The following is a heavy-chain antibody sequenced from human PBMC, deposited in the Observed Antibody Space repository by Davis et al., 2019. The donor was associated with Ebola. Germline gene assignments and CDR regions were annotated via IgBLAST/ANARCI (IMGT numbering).Heavy chain of an antibody. Sequence: GGSLRLSCAASGFTFSSYWMSWVRQAPGKGLEWVANIKQDGSEKYYVDSVKGRFTISRDNAKNSLYLQMNSLRAEDTAVYYCAKRDCSSTSCFHYYYYGMDVWGQGTTVTVSS. V-gene: IGHV3-7*01. J-gene: IGHJ6*02. CDR3: AKRDCSSTSCFHYYYYGMDV. CDR1: GFTFSSYW. D-gene: IGHD2-2*01. CDR2: IKQDGSEK.